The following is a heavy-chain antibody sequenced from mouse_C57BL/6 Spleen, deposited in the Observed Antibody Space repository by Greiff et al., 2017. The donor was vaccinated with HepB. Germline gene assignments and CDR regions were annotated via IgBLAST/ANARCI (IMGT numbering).Heavy chain of an antibody. Sequence: QVQLQQPGAELVKPGASVKLSCKASGYTFTSYWMHWVKQRPGQGLEWIGMIHPNSGSTNYNEKFKSKATLTVDKTSSTAYMQLSSLTSEDSAVYYCAREGNYVRAMDYWGQGTSVTVSS. V-gene: IGHV1-64*01. D-gene: IGHD2-1*01. CDR1: GYTFTSYW. CDR3: AREGNYVRAMDY. J-gene: IGHJ4*01. CDR2: IHPNSGST.